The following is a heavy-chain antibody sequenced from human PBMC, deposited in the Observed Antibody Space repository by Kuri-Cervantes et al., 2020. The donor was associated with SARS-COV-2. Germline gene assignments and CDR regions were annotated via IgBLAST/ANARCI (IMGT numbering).Heavy chain of an antibody. V-gene: IGHV3-64D*06. CDR2: ISSTGRTT. D-gene: IGHD3-10*01. CDR3: VRDSGDTSESEGAYDY. CDR1: RFPFSSYW. J-gene: IGHJ4*02. Sequence: GESLKISCAASRFPFSSYWMSWVRQAPGKGLQYVSAISSTGRTTYYADSVKGRFTISRDNSRNTLDLQMSSLRAEDTAVYYCVRDSGDTSESEGAYDYWGQGTLVTVSS.